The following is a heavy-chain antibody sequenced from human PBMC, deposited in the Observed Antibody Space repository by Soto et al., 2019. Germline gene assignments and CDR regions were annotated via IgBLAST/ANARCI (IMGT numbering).Heavy chain of an antibody. V-gene: IGHV3-23*01. Sequence: GESLKISCAASGFTFSDYAMTWVRQAPGKGLEWVSAFSGSAGNTFYADSVKGRFTISRDNSKNTLYLQMNSLRAEDTAVYYCAKGGSGNYYPNWFDPWGQGTLVTVSS. CDR3: AKGGSGNYYPNWFDP. D-gene: IGHD3-10*01. CDR1: GFTFSDYA. J-gene: IGHJ5*02. CDR2: FSGSAGNT.